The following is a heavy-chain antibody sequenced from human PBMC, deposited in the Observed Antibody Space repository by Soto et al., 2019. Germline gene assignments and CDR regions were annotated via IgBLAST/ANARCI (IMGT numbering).Heavy chain of an antibody. CDR3: ARGPDYCDSPLDI. J-gene: IGHJ3*02. CDR1: GGPISSGGYY. CDR2: IYYSGST. Sequence: PSETLSLTCTVSGGPISSGGYYWSWIRQHPGKGLEWIGYIYYSGSTYYNPSLKSRVTISVDTSKNQFSLKPSSVTAADTAVYYCARGPDYCDSPLDIWGQGTMVTVSS. D-gene: IGHD3-22*01. V-gene: IGHV4-31*03.